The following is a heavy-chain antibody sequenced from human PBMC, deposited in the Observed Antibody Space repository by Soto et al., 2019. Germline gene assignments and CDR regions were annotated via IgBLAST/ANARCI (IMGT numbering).Heavy chain of an antibody. V-gene: IGHV4-59*08. D-gene: IGHD3-3*02. CDR3: ARHMSILGDEACDY. Sequence: QVQLQESGPGLVKPSETLSLTCTVSGGSISGYYWSWIRQPPGEGLEWIAFMHYHGRTSYKPSLRSRLTMSLDTPNHQFSLSLRSVSAADTAVYFCARHMSILGDEACDYVGEGIPVPVSS. J-gene: IGHJ4*02. CDR2: MHYHGRT. CDR1: GGSISGYY.